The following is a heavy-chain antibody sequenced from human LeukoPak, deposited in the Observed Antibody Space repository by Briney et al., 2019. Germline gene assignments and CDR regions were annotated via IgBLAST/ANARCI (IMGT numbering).Heavy chain of an antibody. Sequence: SVKVSCKASGGTFSSYAISWVRQAPGQGLEWMGEIIPIFGTANYAQKFQGRVTITADESTSTAYMELSSLRSEDTAVYYCANTLLTGYSSGWYSDYWGQGTLVTVSS. J-gene: IGHJ4*02. CDR3: ANTLLTGYSSGWYSDY. CDR1: GGTFSSYA. CDR2: IIPIFGTA. V-gene: IGHV1-69*13. D-gene: IGHD6-19*01.